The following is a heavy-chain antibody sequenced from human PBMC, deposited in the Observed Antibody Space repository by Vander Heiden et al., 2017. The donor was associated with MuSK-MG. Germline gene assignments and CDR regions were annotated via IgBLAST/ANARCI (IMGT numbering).Heavy chain of an antibody. CDR1: GGSFSGYS. D-gene: IGHD6-19*01. Sequence: QVQLQQWGAGLLKPSETLSLTCAVYGGSFSGYSWSWIRQPQGKGLEWIGEINHSGSTNYNPSLKSRVTISVDTSKNQFSLKLSSVTAADTAVYYCARRPTPISSGGFFDYWGQGTLVTVSS. CDR3: ARRPTPISSGGFFDY. J-gene: IGHJ4*02. V-gene: IGHV4-34*01. CDR2: INHSGST.